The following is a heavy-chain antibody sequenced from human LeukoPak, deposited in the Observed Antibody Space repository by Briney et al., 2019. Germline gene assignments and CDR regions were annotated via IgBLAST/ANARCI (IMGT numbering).Heavy chain of an antibody. J-gene: IGHJ4*02. Sequence: ASVKVSCKASGYSFSNYHVHWVRQAPGQGLAWVGIMAPRDDGATYAQKFQGRVTMTRDTSTGTLYMDLSSLRPEDTAVYYCAREVRTGIGATDYWGQGTLVTVSS. CDR3: AREVRTGIGATDY. D-gene: IGHD1-26*01. CDR2: MAPRDDGA. CDR1: GYSFSNYH. V-gene: IGHV1-46*01.